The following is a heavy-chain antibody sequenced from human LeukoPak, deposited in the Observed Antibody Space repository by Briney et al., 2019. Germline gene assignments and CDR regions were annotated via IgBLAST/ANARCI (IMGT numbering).Heavy chain of an antibody. J-gene: IGHJ1*01. D-gene: IGHD2-2*01. CDR3: VVTRAEYFQH. V-gene: IGHV1-69*01. CDR1: GGTFSSYA. Sequence: ASVKVSRKASGGTFSSYAISWVRQAPGQGLEWMGGIVPIFGTANYAQKFQGRVTITADESTSTAYMELSSLRSEDTAVYYCVVTRAEYFQHWGQGTLVTVSS. CDR2: IVPIFGTA.